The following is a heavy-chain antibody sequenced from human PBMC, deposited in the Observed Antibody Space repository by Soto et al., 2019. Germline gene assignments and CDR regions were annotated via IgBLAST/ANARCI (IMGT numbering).Heavy chain of an antibody. CDR3: AKDGGYSYGLYFDY. V-gene: IGHV3-23*01. CDR1: GFTFSSYS. D-gene: IGHD5-18*01. J-gene: IGHJ4*02. CDR2: ISGSGGST. Sequence: PGGSLRLSCAASGFTFSSYSMNWVRQAPGKGLEWVSAISGSGGSTYYADSVKGRFTISRDNSKNTLYLQMNSLRAEDTAVYYCAKDGGYSYGLYFDYWGQGTLVTVSS.